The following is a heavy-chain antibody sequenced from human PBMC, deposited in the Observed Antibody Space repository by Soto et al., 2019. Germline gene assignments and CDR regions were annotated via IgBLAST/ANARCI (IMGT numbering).Heavy chain of an antibody. CDR1: GFTFSSYA. CDR2: ISYDGSNK. Sequence: GGSLMLSCAASGFTFSSYAVHWVRQAPGKGLEWVAVISYDGSNKYYADSVKGRFTISRDNSKNTLYLQMNSLRAEDTAVYYFAADIGYSYGYGGMGVWGQGTAVTVSS. CDR3: AADIGYSYGYGGMGV. V-gene: IGHV3-30-3*01. J-gene: IGHJ6*02. D-gene: IGHD5-18*01.